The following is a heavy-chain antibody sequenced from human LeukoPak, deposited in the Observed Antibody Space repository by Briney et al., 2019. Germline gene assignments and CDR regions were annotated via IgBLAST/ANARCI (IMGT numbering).Heavy chain of an antibody. CDR3: AREDSYYYGSGSYPFDY. V-gene: IGHV3-21*01. Sequence: GGSLRLSCAASGFTFSSYSMNWVRQAPGKGLEWVSSISSSSSYIYYADAVKGRFTISRDNAKNSLYLQMNSLRAEDTAVYYCAREDSYYYGSGSYPFDYWGQGTLVTVSS. J-gene: IGHJ4*02. CDR1: GFTFSSYS. CDR2: ISSSSSYI. D-gene: IGHD3-10*01.